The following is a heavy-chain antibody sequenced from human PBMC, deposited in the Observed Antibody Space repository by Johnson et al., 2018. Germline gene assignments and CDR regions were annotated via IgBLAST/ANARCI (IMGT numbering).Heavy chain of an antibody. CDR2: ISWDGGST. D-gene: IGHD3-10*01. CDR1: GFTFDEYT. Sequence: VQLVQSGGVVVQPGGSLRLSCVASGFTFDEYTMHWVRQGPGKGLEWVSLISWDGGSTYYVDSVTGRFTISSDNRKNSLYLQMNRLRTEETALYYCAKDKLGYGSGSPALDYWGQGTLVTVSS. J-gene: IGHJ4*02. V-gene: IGHV3-43*01. CDR3: AKDKLGYGSGSPALDY.